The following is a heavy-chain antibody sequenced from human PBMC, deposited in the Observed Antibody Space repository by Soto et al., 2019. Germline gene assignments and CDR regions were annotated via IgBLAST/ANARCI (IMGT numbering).Heavy chain of an antibody. V-gene: IGHV1-69*13. CDR2: IIPIFGTA. D-gene: IGHD3-22*01. Sequence: SVKVSCKASGGTFSSYAISWVRQAPGQGLEWMGGIIPIFGTANYAQKFQGRVTITADESTSTTYMELSSLRSEDTAVYYCARDYYDSSGYYYGDYYYYGMDVWG. J-gene: IGHJ6*02. CDR3: ARDYYDSSGYYYGDYYYYGMDV. CDR1: GGTFSSYA.